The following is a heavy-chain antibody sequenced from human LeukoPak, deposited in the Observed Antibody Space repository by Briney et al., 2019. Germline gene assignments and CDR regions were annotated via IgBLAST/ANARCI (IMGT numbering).Heavy chain of an antibody. J-gene: IGHJ6*03. D-gene: IGHD6-19*01. CDR1: GFTFINYE. Sequence: PAGSLRLYCAASGFTFINYEMNWVRQAPGKGLEWLSYISGNGNTIYYADSVKGRLTISRDNAKNSLYLQMNSLRAEDTALYYCAKDIGGSSGWFPGYYYYYMDVWGKGTTVTISS. CDR3: AKDIGGSSGWFPGYYYYYMDV. CDR2: ISGNGNTI. V-gene: IGHV3-48*03.